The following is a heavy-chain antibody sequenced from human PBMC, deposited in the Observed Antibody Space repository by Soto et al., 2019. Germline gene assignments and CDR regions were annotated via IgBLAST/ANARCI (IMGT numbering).Heavy chain of an antibody. D-gene: IGHD4-17*01. CDR3: ARESVGDYPLFDY. Sequence: QVQVVQSGAEVKKPGSSVKVSCKASGGSYSTYTITWVRQAPGQGLEWMGRVIPILGVVNYAQKFQGKVTITADKSTSTAYMEVSSLRSDDTAVYYCARESVGDYPLFDYWGQGTLVTVSS. V-gene: IGHV1-69*08. J-gene: IGHJ4*01. CDR1: GGSYSTYT. CDR2: VIPILGVV.